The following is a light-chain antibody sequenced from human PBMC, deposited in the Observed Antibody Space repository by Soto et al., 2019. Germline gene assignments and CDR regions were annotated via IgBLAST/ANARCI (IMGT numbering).Light chain of an antibody. CDR2: TVS. J-gene: IGKJ1*01. CDR3: QHCGSTPWT. Sequence: EIVLTQSPGTLSLSPGDTATLSCRASRTISSTFLAWYQQKPGQAPRLLIYTVSTRATGIPDRFSGSGSGTNFTLTISRMEPDDFAVYYCQHCGSTPWTFGQGTKVEIK. CDR1: RTISSTF. V-gene: IGKV3-20*01.